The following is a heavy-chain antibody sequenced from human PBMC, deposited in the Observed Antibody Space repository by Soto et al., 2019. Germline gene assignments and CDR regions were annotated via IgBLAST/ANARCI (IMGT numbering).Heavy chain of an antibody. J-gene: IGHJ4*02. CDR2: IIPILGIA. CDR1: GGTFSSYT. CDR3: ARNLGTLVRGVGGDDY. Sequence: GASVKVSCKASGGTFSSYTISWVRQAPGQGLEWMGRIIPILGIANYAQKFQGRVSITADKSTSTAYMELSSLRSEDTAVYYCARNLGTLVRGVGGDDYWGQGTLVTVSS. V-gene: IGHV1-69*02. D-gene: IGHD3-10*01.